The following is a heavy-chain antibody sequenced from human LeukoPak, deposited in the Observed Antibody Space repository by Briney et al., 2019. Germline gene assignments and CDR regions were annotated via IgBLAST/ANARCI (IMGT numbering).Heavy chain of an antibody. CDR2: ISGSGGST. Sequence: GGSLRLSCAASGFTFSSYAMSWVRQAPGKGLEWVSAISGSGGSTYYADSVKGRFTISRDNSKNTLYLQMNSLRADDTAVYYCSKDEKAIVVVPAAISFYFVYWGQGTLVTVSS. V-gene: IGHV3-23*01. D-gene: IGHD2-2*02. J-gene: IGHJ4*02. CDR3: SKDEKAIVVVPAAISFYFVY. CDR1: GFTFSSYA.